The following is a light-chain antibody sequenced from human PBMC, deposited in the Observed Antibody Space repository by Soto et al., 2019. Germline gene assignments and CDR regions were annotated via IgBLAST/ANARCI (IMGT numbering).Light chain of an antibody. CDR1: SSDVGGYNY. Sequence: QSVLTQPASVSGSPGQSITISCTGTSSDVGGYNYVSWYQQHSGKAPKLLIYEVTSRPSGVSDRFSGSKSGNTASLTISGLQAEDEADYYCSSYTRSSTLEVVFGGGTKLTVL. V-gene: IGLV2-14*01. J-gene: IGLJ3*02. CDR2: EVT. CDR3: SSYTRSSTLEVV.